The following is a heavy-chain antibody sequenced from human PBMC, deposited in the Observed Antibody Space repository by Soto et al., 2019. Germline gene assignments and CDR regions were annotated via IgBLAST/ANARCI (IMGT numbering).Heavy chain of an antibody. CDR3: AKDACSGGSCYSYYYYGMDV. Sequence: EVQLLESGGGLVQPGGSLRLSCAASGFTFSSYAMSWVRQAPGKGLEWVSAISPGGGDTYYADSVKGRFTISRDNSKNTLYLQMNSLRAEDTAVYYCAKDACSGGSCYSYYYYGMDVWGQGTTVTVSS. V-gene: IGHV3-23*01. J-gene: IGHJ6*02. CDR1: GFTFSSYA. D-gene: IGHD2-15*01. CDR2: ISPGGGDT.